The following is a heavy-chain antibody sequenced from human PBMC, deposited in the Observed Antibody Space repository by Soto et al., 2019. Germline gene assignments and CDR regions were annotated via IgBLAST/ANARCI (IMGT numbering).Heavy chain of an antibody. CDR2: IIPLFSTT. D-gene: IGHD2-21*02. CDR1: GGTVSSYA. Sequence: QVQLVQSGAEVKKPGSSVKVSCEASGGTVSSYAISWVRQAPGQGLEWVGGIIPLFSTTNYAQKFQGRVTITADESTSTAYMDVGSLRSEGTAIYYCARGTMAFWVGDCGPSLFDSWGRGAPVSVSS. V-gene: IGHV1-69*12. CDR3: ARGTMAFWVGDCGPSLFDS. J-gene: IGHJ4*02.